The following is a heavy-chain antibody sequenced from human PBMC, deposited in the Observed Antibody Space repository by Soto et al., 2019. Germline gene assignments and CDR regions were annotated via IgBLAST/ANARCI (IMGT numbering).Heavy chain of an antibody. J-gene: IGHJ5*02. V-gene: IGHV4-4*02. D-gene: IGHD2-2*01. CDR2: IYHSGST. Sequence: ASETLSLTCAVSGGSISSSNWWSCVRQPPGKGLEWIGEIYHSGSTNYNPSLKSRVTISVDKSKNQFSLKLSSVTAADTAVYYCARAGVVVVPAAPGGWFDPWGQGTLVTVSS. CDR3: ARAGVVVVPAAPGGWFDP. CDR1: GGSISSSNW.